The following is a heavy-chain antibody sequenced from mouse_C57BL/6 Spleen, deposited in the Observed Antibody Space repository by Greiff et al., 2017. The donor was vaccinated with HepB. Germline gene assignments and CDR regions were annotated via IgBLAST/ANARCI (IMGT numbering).Heavy chain of an antibody. J-gene: IGHJ2*01. CDR1: GYSITSGYY. CDR2: ISYDGSN. D-gene: IGHD2-4*01. Sequence: EVKLEESGPGLVKPSQSLSLTCSVTGYSITSGYYWNWIRQFPGNKLEWMGYISYDGSNNYNPSLKNRISITRDTSKNQFFLKLNSVTTEDTATYYCARDPYDYDAYFDYWGQGTTLTVSS. CDR3: ARDPYDYDAYFDY. V-gene: IGHV3-6*01.